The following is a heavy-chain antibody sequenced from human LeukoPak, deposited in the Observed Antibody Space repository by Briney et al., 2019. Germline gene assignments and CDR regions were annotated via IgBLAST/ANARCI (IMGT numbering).Heavy chain of an antibody. CDR3: ARVEAAADYYYYYGMDV. CDR1: GYSFTSYW. D-gene: IGHD6-13*01. CDR2: IYPGDSDT. Sequence: GASLQISCKGSGYSFTSYWIGWVRQLPGKGLEWMGIIYPGDSDTRYSPSFQGQVTISADKSISTAYLQWSSLKAPDTAMYYCARVEAAADYYYYYGMDVWGQGTTVTVSS. J-gene: IGHJ6*02. V-gene: IGHV5-51*01.